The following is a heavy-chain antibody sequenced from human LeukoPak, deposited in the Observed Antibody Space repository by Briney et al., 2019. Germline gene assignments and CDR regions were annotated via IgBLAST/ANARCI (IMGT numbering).Heavy chain of an antibody. Sequence: SETLSLTCTVSGGSISSSIYYWGWIRQPPGKGLEWVGSIYYSGSTYYNPSLKSRVTISVDTSKNQFSLKLSSVTAADTAVYYCARARVAAAGTRSNWYFDLWGRGTLVTVSS. J-gene: IGHJ2*01. V-gene: IGHV4-39*07. D-gene: IGHD6-13*01. CDR3: ARARVAAAGTRSNWYFDL. CDR2: IYYSGST. CDR1: GGSISSSIYY.